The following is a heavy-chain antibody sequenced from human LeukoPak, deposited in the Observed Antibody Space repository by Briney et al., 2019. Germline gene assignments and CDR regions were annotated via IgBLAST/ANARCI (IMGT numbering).Heavy chain of an antibody. CDR1: GFTLSSYW. Sequence: GGSLRLSCAASGFTLSSYWMSWVRQAPGKGLEWVANIKQDGSETYYVDSVKGRFTISRDNAKNLLYLEMNSLRAEDTALYYCARVDGSSSCPDYWGQGTLVTVSS. J-gene: IGHJ4*02. CDR3: ARVDGSSSCPDY. CDR2: IKQDGSET. D-gene: IGHD6-13*01. V-gene: IGHV3-7*01.